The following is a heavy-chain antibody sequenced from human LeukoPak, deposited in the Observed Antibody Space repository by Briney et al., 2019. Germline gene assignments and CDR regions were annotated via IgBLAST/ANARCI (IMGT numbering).Heavy chain of an antibody. Sequence: PSETLSLTCTVSGGSISSSSYYWGWIGQPPGKGLEWIGSIYYSGSTYYNPSLKSRVTISVDTSKNQFSLKLSSVTAADTAVYYCARRESGPINWFDPWGQGTLVTVSS. CDR2: IYYSGST. J-gene: IGHJ5*02. D-gene: IGHD3-10*01. V-gene: IGHV4-39*01. CDR3: ARRESGPINWFDP. CDR1: GGSISSSSYY.